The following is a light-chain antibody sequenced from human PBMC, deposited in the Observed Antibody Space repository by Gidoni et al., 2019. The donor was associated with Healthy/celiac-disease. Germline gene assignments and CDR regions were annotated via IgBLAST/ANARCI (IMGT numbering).Light chain of an antibody. Sequence: SALTQPPSASGSPGQSVPISCTGTSSDVGGYNYVSWYQQHPGKAPKLMIYEVSKRPSGVPDRFSGSKSGNTASLTGSGLQAEDEADYYCSSYAGSNSVVFGGGTKLTVL. J-gene: IGLJ2*01. CDR1: SSDVGGYNY. CDR3: SSYAGSNSVV. CDR2: EVS. V-gene: IGLV2-8*01.